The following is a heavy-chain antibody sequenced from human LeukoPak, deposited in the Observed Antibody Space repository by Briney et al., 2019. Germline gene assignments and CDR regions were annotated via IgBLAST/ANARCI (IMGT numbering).Heavy chain of an antibody. CDR3: ARGGDTYDYVWGSYRYSLDY. CDR1: GYTFTSYY. CDR2: INPSGGST. V-gene: IGHV1-46*01. Sequence: TPGGSLRLSCAASGYTFTSYYMHWVRQAPGQGLEWMGIINPSGGSTSYAQKFQGRVTMTRDMSTSTAYMELRSLRSDDTAVYYCARGGDTYDYVWGSYRYSLDYWGQGTLVTVSS. J-gene: IGHJ4*02. D-gene: IGHD3-16*02.